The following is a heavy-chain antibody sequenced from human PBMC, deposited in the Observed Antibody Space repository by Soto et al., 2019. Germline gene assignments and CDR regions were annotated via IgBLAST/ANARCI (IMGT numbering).Heavy chain of an antibody. Sequence: GGSLRLSCAASGFTFSSYAMSWVRQAPGKGLEWVSAISGSGGSTYYADSVKGRFTISRDNSKNTLYLQMNSLRAEDTAVYYCAKDSSGSQHYWYFDLWGRGTLVTVSS. D-gene: IGHD3-22*01. V-gene: IGHV3-23*01. CDR1: GFTFSSYA. J-gene: IGHJ2*01. CDR2: ISGSGGST. CDR3: AKDSSGSQHYWYFDL.